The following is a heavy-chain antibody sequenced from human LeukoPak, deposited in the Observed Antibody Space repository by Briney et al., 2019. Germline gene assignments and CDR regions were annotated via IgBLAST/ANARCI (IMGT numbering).Heavy chain of an antibody. CDR1: GFTFSSYA. CDR2: ISGSGGST. D-gene: IGHD6-6*01. CDR3: AKSLAGGSSLGFDY. J-gene: IGHJ4*02. Sequence: GGSLRLSCAASGFTFSSYAMSWVRQAPGKGLEWVSAISGSGGSTYYADSVKGRFTTSRDNSKNTLYLQMNSLRAEDTAVYYCAKSLAGGSSLGFDYWGQGTLVTVSS. V-gene: IGHV3-23*01.